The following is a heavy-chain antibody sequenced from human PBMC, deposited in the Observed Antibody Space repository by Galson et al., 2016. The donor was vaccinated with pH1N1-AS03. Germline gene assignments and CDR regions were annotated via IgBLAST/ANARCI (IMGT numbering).Heavy chain of an antibody. J-gene: IGHJ4*02. CDR1: GFTFSTYA. D-gene: IGHD3-9*01. Sequence: SLRLSCAVSGFTFSTYAMTWVRQAPGRGLEWVSSISSTGSNTFYADSVMGRFTISRDNSKNTLYLQMTSLRAEDTAIYYCARDERRRITYYDSAGYAIEEWGRGTLVTVS. V-gene: IGHV3-23*01. CDR3: ARDERRRITYYDSAGYAIEE. CDR2: ISSTGSNT.